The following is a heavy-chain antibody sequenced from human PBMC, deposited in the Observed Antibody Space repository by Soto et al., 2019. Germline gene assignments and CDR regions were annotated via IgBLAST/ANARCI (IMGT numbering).Heavy chain of an antibody. Sequence: QVPLVQSGAEVKQPGSSVKVSCKASGGTFSSYAISWVRQAPGQGLEWMGGIIPIFGTANYAQKFQGRVTITADESTSTAYMELSSLRSEDTAVYYCASYCSGGSCVPDYWGQGTLVTVSS. CDR2: IIPIFGTA. V-gene: IGHV1-69*01. D-gene: IGHD2-15*01. J-gene: IGHJ4*02. CDR1: GGTFSSYA. CDR3: ASYCSGGSCVPDY.